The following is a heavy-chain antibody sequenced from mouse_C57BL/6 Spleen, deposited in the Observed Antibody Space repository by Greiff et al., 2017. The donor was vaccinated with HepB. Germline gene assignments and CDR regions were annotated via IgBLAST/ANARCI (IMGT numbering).Heavy chain of an antibody. D-gene: IGHD1-1*01. Sequence: QVQLQQSGAELVKPGASVKISCKASGYAFSSYWMNWVKQRPGKGLEWIGQIYPGDGDTNYNGKFKGKATLTADKSSSTAYMQLSSLTAEDSAVYFWAKRGEYYYGSSLDDWGQGTTLTVSS. CDR2: IYPGDGDT. CDR1: GYAFSSYW. V-gene: IGHV1-80*01. J-gene: IGHJ2*01. CDR3: AKRGEYYYGSSLDD.